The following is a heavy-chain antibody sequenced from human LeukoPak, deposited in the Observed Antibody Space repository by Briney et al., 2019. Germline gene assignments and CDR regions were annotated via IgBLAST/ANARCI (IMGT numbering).Heavy chain of an antibody. V-gene: IGHV1-18*04. Sequence: ASVKVSCKASGYTFTGYYMHWVRQAPGQGLEWMGWINPNNGNTNYAQKLQGRVTMTTDTSTSTAYMELRSLRSDDTAVYYCARVCGWFGELLYLYYFDYWGQGTLVTVSS. D-gene: IGHD3-10*01. CDR2: INPNNGNT. CDR3: ARVCGWFGELLYLYYFDY. J-gene: IGHJ4*02. CDR1: GYTFTGYY.